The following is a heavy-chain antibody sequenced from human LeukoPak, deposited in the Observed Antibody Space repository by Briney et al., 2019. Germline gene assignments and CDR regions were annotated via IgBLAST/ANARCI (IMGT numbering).Heavy chain of an antibody. J-gene: IGHJ4*02. CDR3: AVARGLTDPLDF. D-gene: IGHD3-10*01. Sequence: SVTVSCKASRCTFSSRTVQWGRQARGQRLEWTGRIVVGSGWTNYVQKLQERGTFPGDMSTGTVSLELRSLRPEDTAVYYCAVARGLTDPLDFWGQGTLVTVSS. V-gene: IGHV1-58*01. CDR2: IVVGSGWT. CDR1: RCTFSSRT.